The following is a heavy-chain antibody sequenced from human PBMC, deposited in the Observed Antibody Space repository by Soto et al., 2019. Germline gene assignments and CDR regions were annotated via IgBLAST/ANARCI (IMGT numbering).Heavy chain of an antibody. Sequence: VQLLESGGGLAQPGGSLRLSCAASGFTFSTYTMAWVRQAPGRGPEWVAGVSQDGTAHYADSVKGRFTISRDNSRDTVYVQMITLSGEDTAVYYCAKDMRPDGGWDFDYLGQGTLVTVSS. V-gene: IGHV3-23*01. D-gene: IGHD6-19*01. CDR2: VSQDGTA. CDR3: AKDMRPDGGWDFDY. J-gene: IGHJ4*02. CDR1: GFTFSTYT.